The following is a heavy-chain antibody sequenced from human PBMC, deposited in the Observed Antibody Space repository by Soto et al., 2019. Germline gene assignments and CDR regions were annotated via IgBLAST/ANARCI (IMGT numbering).Heavy chain of an antibody. D-gene: IGHD3-16*01. CDR1: GYTFSSYG. V-gene: IGHV1-18*01. CDR3: ARGLLRGKGGMDV. J-gene: IGHJ6*02. CDR2: ISAYNGYT. Sequence: QVQLVQSGGEVKKPGASVMVSCETSGYTFSSYGISWVRQAPGQGPDWMGWISAYNGYTDYAQKFQGRVTVTTDASTSTAYMELRSLRSDDTAVHYCARGLLRGKGGMDVWGQGTTVTVSS.